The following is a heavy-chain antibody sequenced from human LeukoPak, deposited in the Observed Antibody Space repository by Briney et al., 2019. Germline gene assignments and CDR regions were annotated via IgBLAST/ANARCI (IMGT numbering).Heavy chain of an antibody. D-gene: IGHD3-22*01. Sequence: GGSLRLSCSASGFTFSSYAMHWVRQAPGKGPEYVSAISSNGGSTYYADSVKGRFTISRDNSKNTLYLQMSSLRAEDTAVHYCASWYDSSGYISRSYFDYWGQGTLVTVSS. J-gene: IGHJ4*02. CDR3: ASWYDSSGYISRSYFDY. V-gene: IGHV3-64D*06. CDR2: ISSNGGST. CDR1: GFTFSSYA.